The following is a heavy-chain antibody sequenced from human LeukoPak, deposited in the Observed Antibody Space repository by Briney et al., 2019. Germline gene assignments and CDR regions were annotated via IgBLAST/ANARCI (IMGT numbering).Heavy chain of an antibody. CDR3: AKDQKQWLVYDAFDI. Sequence: GGSLRLSCAASGFTFSSYAMSWVRQAPGKGLEWVSAISGSGGSTYYADSVKGRFTISRDNSKNTLYLQMNSLRAEDTAVYYCAKDQKQWLVYDAFDIWGQGTMVTVPS. D-gene: IGHD6-19*01. V-gene: IGHV3-23*01. J-gene: IGHJ3*02. CDR1: GFTFSSYA. CDR2: ISGSGGST.